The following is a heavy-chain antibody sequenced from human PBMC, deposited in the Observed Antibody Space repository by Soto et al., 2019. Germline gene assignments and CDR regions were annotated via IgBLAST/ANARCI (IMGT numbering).Heavy chain of an antibody. Sequence: QVQLQESGPGLVKPSQTLSLTCTVSGGSISSGDYYWNWIRQPPGKGLEWIGYISKSGSTHYNPSLKSRINMSVDTSNNQFSLNLNSATAADTAVYYCAAELTGYSYGPGEVYWGQGTLVTVSS. J-gene: IGHJ4*02. V-gene: IGHV4-30-4*01. CDR3: AAELTGYSYGPGEVY. CDR1: GGSISSGDYY. CDR2: ISKSGST. D-gene: IGHD5-18*01.